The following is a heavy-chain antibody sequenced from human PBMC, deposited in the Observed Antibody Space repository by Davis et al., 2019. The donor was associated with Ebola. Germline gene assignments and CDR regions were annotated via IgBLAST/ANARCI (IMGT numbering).Heavy chain of an antibody. CDR3: ARVRVYSSSSYWFDP. CDR2: IIPIFGTA. V-gene: IGHV1-69*06. J-gene: IGHJ5*02. Sequence: AASVNVSCLASGGTFSSYAISWVRQAPGQGLEWMGGIIPIFGTANYAQKFQGRVTITADKSTSTAYMELSSLRPEDTAVYYCARVRVYSSSSYWFDPWGQGTLVTVSS. D-gene: IGHD6-6*01. CDR1: GGTFSSYA.